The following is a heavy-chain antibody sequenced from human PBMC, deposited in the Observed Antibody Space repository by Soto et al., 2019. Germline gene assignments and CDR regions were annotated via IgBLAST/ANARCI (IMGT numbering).Heavy chain of an antibody. CDR1: GFSLSTSGVG. CDR3: ARHYSDSSGYSY. Sequence: QITLKESGPPLVRPTQTLTLTCTFSGFSLSTSGVGVGWIRQTPGKALEWLALIYWDGNKHYSPSLKSRLSITKDASDNQVVLTMTNMDPADTATYYCARHYSDSSGYSYWGQGTLVTVSS. CDR2: IYWDGNK. J-gene: IGHJ4*02. D-gene: IGHD3-22*01. V-gene: IGHV2-5*02.